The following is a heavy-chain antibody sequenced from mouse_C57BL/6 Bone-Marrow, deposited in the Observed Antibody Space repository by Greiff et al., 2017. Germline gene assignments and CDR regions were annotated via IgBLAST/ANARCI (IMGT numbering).Heavy chain of an antibody. CDR3: GRDDGYYPFAY. CDR1: GYTFTNYW. Sequence: QVQLQQPGAELVRPGTSVKMSCKASGYTFTNYWIGWAKQRPGHGLEWIGDIYPGGGYTNYNQKFKGKATLTADKSSSTAYMQFSSLTSEDSAFDCCGRDDGYYPFAYWGQGTLVTVSA. D-gene: IGHD2-3*01. V-gene: IGHV1-63*01. CDR2: IYPGGGYT. J-gene: IGHJ3*01.